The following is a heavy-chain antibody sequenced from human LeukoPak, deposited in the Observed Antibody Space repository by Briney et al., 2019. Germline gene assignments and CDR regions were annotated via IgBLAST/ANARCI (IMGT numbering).Heavy chain of an antibody. Sequence: PSETLSLTCTVSGGSISSSSYYWGWIRQPPGKGLEWIGSIYYSGSTYYNPSLKSRVTISVDTSKNQFSLKLSSVTAADTAVYYCARGGRSSSSLNFDFWGQGTLVTVSS. D-gene: IGHD6-6*01. CDR3: ARGGRSSSSLNFDF. CDR2: IYYSGST. J-gene: IGHJ4*02. V-gene: IGHV4-39*07. CDR1: GGSISSSSYY.